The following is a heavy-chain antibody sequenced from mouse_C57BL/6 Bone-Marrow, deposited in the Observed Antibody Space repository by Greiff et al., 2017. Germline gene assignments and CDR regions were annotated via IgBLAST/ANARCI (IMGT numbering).Heavy chain of an antibody. D-gene: IGHD2-5*01. CDR3: ARPYYSNYWYFDV. V-gene: IGHV1-55*01. Sequence: VQLQQPGADLVKPGASVKLSCTASGYTFTSYWITWVKQTPGQGLEWIGEINPGSGSINYNEKFKGKATLTVDTSSSTGYMQLSSLTSEDTAVYYCARPYYSNYWYFDVWGTGTRVTVSS. CDR2: INPGSGSI. CDR1: GYTFTSYW. J-gene: IGHJ1*03.